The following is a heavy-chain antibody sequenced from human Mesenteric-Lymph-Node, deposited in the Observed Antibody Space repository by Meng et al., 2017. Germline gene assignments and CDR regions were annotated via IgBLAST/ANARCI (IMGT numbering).Heavy chain of an antibody. CDR3: AREADGATFDY. V-gene: IGHV1-18*01. CDR1: GYTVTSYG. Sequence: QVQLVQSGAEVKTPAASLTVSCNASGYTVTSYGISGLRQAPRQGLEWMGWISGYNGNTNYAQKLQGRVTMTTDTSTSTAYMELRSLTSDDTAVYYCAREADGATFDYWGQGTLVTVSS. J-gene: IGHJ4*02. D-gene: IGHD1-26*01. CDR2: ISGYNGNT.